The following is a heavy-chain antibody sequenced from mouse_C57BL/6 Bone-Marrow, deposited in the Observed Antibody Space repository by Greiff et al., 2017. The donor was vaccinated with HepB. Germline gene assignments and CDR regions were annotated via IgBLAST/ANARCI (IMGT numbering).Heavy chain of an antibody. CDR2: ISDGGSYT. CDR3: ARRGSPSFAY. V-gene: IGHV5-4*01. J-gene: IGHJ3*01. D-gene: IGHD1-1*01. CDR1: GFTFSSYA. Sequence: VQLKESGGGLVKPGGSLKLSCAASGFTFSSYAMSWVRQTPEKRLEWVATISDGGSYTYYPDNVKGRFTISRDNAKNNLYLQMSHLKSEDTAMYYCARRGSPSFAYWGQGTLVTVSA.